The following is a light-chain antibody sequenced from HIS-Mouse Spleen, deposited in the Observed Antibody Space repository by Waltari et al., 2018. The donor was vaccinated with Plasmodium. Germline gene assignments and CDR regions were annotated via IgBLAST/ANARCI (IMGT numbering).Light chain of an antibody. Sequence: SYELTQPPSVSVSPGQTASITCSGDKLGYKYACWYQHKPGQSPVLVIYQDSKRPSGIPELFSGSNSGTTATLTISGTQAMDEADYYCQAWDSSTVVFGGGTKLTVL. CDR3: QAWDSSTVV. CDR2: QDS. V-gene: IGLV3-1*01. J-gene: IGLJ2*01. CDR1: KLGYKY.